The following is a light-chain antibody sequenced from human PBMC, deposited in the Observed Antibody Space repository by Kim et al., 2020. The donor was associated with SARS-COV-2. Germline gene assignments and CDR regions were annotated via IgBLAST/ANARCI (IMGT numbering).Light chain of an antibody. V-gene: IGKV4-1*01. CDR3: QQYYSTPWT. Sequence: ATINCKSSQSVLYSSNDRNYFAWYQQKPRQPPKLLIYWASTREFGVPDRFSGSGSGTDFTLTISSLQAEDVAVYYCQQYYSTPWTFGQGTKVDIK. CDR1: QSVLYSSNDRNY. J-gene: IGKJ1*01. CDR2: WAS.